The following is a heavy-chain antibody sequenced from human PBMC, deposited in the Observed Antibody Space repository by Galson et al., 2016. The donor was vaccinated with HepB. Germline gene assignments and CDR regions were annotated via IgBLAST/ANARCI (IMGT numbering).Heavy chain of an antibody. Sequence: KPGESLQISCKGSGYRFTSYWIAWVRQMPGKGLEWMGTIYPDDSDARYRPSLQGQVTLSADKSINTAYLQWSSLKASDTAIYYCARRGNAFDIWGQGTMVTVSS. CDR3: ARRGNAFDI. D-gene: IGHD1-1*01. CDR2: IYPDDSDA. J-gene: IGHJ3*02. V-gene: IGHV5-51*01. CDR1: GYRFTSYW.